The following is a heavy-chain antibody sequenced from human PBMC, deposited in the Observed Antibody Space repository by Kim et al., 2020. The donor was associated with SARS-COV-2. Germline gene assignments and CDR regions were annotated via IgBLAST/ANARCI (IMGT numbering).Heavy chain of an antibody. CDR2: ISSSSSYI. Sequence: GGSLRLSCAASGFTFSSYSMNWVRQAPGKGLEWVSSISSSSSYIYYADSVKGRFTISRDNAKNSLYLQMNSLRAEDTAVYYCARDWSGSYSLRYFDYWGQGTLVTVSS. D-gene: IGHD1-26*01. CDR3: ARDWSGSYSLRYFDY. CDR1: GFTFSSYS. V-gene: IGHV3-21*01. J-gene: IGHJ4*02.